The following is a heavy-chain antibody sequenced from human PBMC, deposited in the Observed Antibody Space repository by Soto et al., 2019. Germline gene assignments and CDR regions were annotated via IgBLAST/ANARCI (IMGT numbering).Heavy chain of an antibody. J-gene: IGHJ4*02. D-gene: IGHD5-18*01. CDR1: GGSISSGGYY. V-gene: IGHV4-31*03. CDR2: IYYSGRT. CDR3: AREKGDTAMVHFDY. Sequence: QVQLQESGPGLVKPSQTLSLTCTVSGGSISSGGYYWSWIRQHPGKGLEWIGYIYYSGRTYYNPCLKIRVTISVDTSKNQFSLKLSSVTAADTAVYYCAREKGDTAMVHFDYWGQGTLVTASS.